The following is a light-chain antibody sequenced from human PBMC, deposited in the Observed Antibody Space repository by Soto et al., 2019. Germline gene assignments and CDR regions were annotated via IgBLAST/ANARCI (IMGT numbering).Light chain of an antibody. J-gene: IGLJ3*02. CDR1: SSDVGLYNL. CDR3: CSYVGSSILM. V-gene: IGLV2-23*02. CDR2: EVN. Sequence: QLVLTQPASVSGSPGQSITISCTGTSSDVGLYNLVSWYQHLPGKAPKLIIYEVNERPSGISDLFSGFKSGNTASLTISGLQDEDDADYYRCSYVGSSILMFGGGTKLTVL.